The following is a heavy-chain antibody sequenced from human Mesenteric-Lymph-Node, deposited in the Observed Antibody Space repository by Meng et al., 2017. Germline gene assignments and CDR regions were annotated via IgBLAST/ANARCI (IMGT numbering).Heavy chain of an antibody. CDR3: AKDRGNWFDP. Sequence: SETLSLTCTVSGGSISSDSYFWSWLRQPPGKGLEWIGRIYKTGSTNYNPSLKSRLTISVDTSKNQFSLDLYSVTAADTAVYYCAKDRGNWFDPWGQGTLVTVSS. CDR2: IYKTGST. J-gene: IGHJ5*02. D-gene: IGHD3-10*01. CDR1: GGSISSDSYF. V-gene: IGHV4-61*02.